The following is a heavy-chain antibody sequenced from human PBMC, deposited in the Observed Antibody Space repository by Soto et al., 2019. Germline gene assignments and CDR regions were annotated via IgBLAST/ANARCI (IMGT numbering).Heavy chain of an antibody. D-gene: IGHD3-10*01. CDR1: GFTFSSYA. Sequence: EVQLLESGGGLVQPGGSLRLSCAASGFTFSSYAMSWVRQAPGKGLEWVSAISGSGGSTYYADSVKGRFTISRDNSKKTLYLQMNSLRAEDTAVYYCATERESTYYYGSGMGAFDIWGQGTMVTVSS. J-gene: IGHJ3*02. CDR3: ATERESTYYYGSGMGAFDI. V-gene: IGHV3-23*01. CDR2: ISGSGGST.